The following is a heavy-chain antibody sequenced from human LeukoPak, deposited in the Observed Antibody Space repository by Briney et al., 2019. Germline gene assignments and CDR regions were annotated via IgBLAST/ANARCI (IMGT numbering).Heavy chain of an antibody. D-gene: IGHD1-1*01. CDR3: ARERTEIVPTEVTIQFYPYYYGMDV. J-gene: IGHJ6*02. V-gene: IGHV1-24*01. Sequence: ASVKVACKVFGSKLTEFSMHWVRQAPGKGLEWMGGFGPEHGETLYAQNFQGRVAVTEDRATDTAYMELSGLRSEDTAVYYCARERTEIVPTEVTIQFYPYYYGMDVWGQGTTVTVSS. CDR1: GSKLTEFS. CDR2: FGPEHGET.